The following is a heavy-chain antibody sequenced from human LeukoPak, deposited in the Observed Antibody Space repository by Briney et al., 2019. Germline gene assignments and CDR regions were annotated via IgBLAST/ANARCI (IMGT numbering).Heavy chain of an antibody. Sequence: ASVKVSCKASGYTFTSYDISWVRQAPGQGLEWMGGIIPIFGTANYAQKFQGRVTITTDESTSTAYMELSSLRSEDTAVYYCARGYGSVAMPFDYWGQGTLVTVSS. V-gene: IGHV1-69*05. CDR3: ARGYGSVAMPFDY. D-gene: IGHD3-10*01. CDR2: IIPIFGTA. J-gene: IGHJ4*02. CDR1: GYTFTSYD.